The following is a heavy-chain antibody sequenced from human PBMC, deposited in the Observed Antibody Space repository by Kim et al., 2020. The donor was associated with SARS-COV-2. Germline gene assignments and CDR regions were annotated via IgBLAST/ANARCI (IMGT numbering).Heavy chain of an antibody. D-gene: IGHD6-19*01. CDR2: ISSSSSSI. V-gene: IGHV3-48*02. CDR3: ARAFDTGWRRDAFDI. CDR1: GFTFSSYG. Sequence: GGSLRLSCAASGFTFSSYGMNWVRQAPGKGLEWISYISSSSSSIYYDDSVKGRFTISRDNAKNSLYLQMNSLRDEDTAVYYCARAFDTGWRRDAFDIWG. J-gene: IGHJ3*02.